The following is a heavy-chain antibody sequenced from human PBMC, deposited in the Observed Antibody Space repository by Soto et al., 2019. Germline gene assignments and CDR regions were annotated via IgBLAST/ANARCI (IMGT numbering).Heavy chain of an antibody. Sequence: QVQLVQSGAEVKKPGASVKVSGKASGYTFTSYGISWVRQAPGQGLEWMGWISAYNGNTNYAQKLQGRVTMTTDTSTSRAYMEVRSLTSDDTAVYYCARASGSSCRFDPWGQGTLVTVSS. CDR2: ISAYNGNT. J-gene: IGHJ5*02. D-gene: IGHD1-26*01. CDR1: GYTFTSYG. CDR3: ARASGSSCRFDP. V-gene: IGHV1-18*01.